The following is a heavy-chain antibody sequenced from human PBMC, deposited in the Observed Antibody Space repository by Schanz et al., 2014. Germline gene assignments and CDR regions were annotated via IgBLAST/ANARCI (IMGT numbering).Heavy chain of an antibody. D-gene: IGHD5-18*01. J-gene: IGHJ3*02. CDR2: ILYDGSKT. CDR1: GFTFGNFF. CDR3: AREEGYGYGPGAFDI. Sequence: VQLVESGGGLVQPGGSLRLSCAASGFTFGNFFMSWVRQAPGKGLEWVAVILYDGSKTYYADSVKGRFTISRDNSKNTLSLQMNSLRAEDTAVYYCAREEGYGYGPGAFDIWGQGTMVTVSS. V-gene: IGHV3-30*03.